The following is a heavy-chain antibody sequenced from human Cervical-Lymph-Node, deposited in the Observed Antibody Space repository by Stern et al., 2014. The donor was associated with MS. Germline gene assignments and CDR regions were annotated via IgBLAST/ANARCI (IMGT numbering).Heavy chain of an antibody. V-gene: IGHV3-72*01. CDR3: AVVPGGNYYEDC. J-gene: IGHJ4*02. CDR1: GFTFSDHY. CDR2: SRNKARSYTT. D-gene: IGHD1-26*01. Sequence: EVQLVESGGGLVQPGESLRLSCVASGFTFSDHYMDWVRQAPGKGLEWVGRSRNKARSYTTEYAASVKGRFTTSRDHSKNSLYLQMNNLKTEDTAVYYCAVVPGGNYYEDCWGQGTLVTVSS.